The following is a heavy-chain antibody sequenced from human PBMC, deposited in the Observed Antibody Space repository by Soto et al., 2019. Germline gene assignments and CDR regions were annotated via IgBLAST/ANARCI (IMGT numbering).Heavy chain of an antibody. Sequence: ESLTISCKGSGYSFINYWIGSVRQMPGKGLEWMGIIYPGDSDTRYSPSFQGQVTISADKAINTAYLQWSSLKASDTAMYYCATKNYYDSSGYYWGPGTLVTVSS. CDR2: IYPGDSDT. D-gene: IGHD3-22*01. V-gene: IGHV5-51*01. J-gene: IGHJ4*02. CDR3: ATKNYYDSSGYY. CDR1: GYSFINYW.